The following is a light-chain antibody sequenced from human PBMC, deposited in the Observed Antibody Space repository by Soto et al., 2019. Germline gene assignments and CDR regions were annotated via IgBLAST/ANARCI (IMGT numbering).Light chain of an antibody. Sequence: HSALTQPASVSGSPGQSITISCTGTTSDVGGYNYVSWYQEHPDKAPKLMIYDVSNRPSGVSNRFSGSKSGNTASLTISGLQAEDEADYYCSSYTSTSTRVFGTGTKVTVL. CDR2: DVS. V-gene: IGLV2-14*01. J-gene: IGLJ1*01. CDR3: SSYTSTSTRV. CDR1: TSDVGGYNY.